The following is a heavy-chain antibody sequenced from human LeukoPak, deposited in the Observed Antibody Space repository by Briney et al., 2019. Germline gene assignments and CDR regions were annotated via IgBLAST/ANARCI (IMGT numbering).Heavy chain of an antibody. CDR3: ASIQRGAVDY. Sequence: PSETLSLTCTVSGGSCGSISSSSYYWRWIRQPPGKGPERIGMIYYTEKTHYNPSLKSRVTISADTSKNQFSLKLSSVNAADTAMYYCASIQRGAVDYWGEGTLVIVSS. D-gene: IGHD1-26*01. CDR1: GGSCGSISSSSYY. CDR2: IYYTEKT. J-gene: IGHJ4*02. V-gene: IGHV4-39*01.